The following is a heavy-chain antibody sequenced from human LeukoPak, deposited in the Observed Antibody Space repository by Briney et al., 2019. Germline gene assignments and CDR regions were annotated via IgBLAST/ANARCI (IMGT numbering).Heavy chain of an antibody. V-gene: IGHV4-34*01. CDR3: ARVEVASWY. J-gene: IGHJ4*02. CDR2: INHSGST. D-gene: IGHD5-12*01. Sequence: TSETLSLTCAVYGGSFSGYYWSWIRQPPGKGLEWIGEINHSGSTNYNPSLKSRVTISVDTSKNQFSLKLSSVTAADTAVYYCARVEVASWYWGQGTLVTVSS. CDR1: GGSFSGYY.